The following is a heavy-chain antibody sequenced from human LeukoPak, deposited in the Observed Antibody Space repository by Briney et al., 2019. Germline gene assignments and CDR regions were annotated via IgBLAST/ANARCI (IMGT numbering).Heavy chain of an antibody. Sequence: SETLCLTCTVSGGSISSSGYYWGWIRQPPGKGLEWIGTIYYSGSTYYSPSLKSRVTISVDTSKNQFSLKLTSVTAADTALYYCARLRDGYSTKQFDYWGQGTLVTVSS. V-gene: IGHV4-39*01. CDR3: ARLRDGYSTKQFDY. J-gene: IGHJ4*02. CDR1: GGSISSSGYY. CDR2: IYYSGST. D-gene: IGHD5-24*01.